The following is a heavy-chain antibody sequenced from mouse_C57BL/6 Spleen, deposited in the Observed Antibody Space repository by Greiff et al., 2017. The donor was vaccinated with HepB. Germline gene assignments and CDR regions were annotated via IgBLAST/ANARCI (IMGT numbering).Heavy chain of an antibody. CDR2: IYPRSGNT. CDR3: ARRRELFDY. D-gene: IGHD4-1*01. Sequence: QVQLKESGAELARPGALVKLSCKASGYTFTSYGISWVKQRTGQGLEWIGEIYPRSGNTYYNEKFKGKATLTADKSSSTAYMELRSLTSEDSAVYFCARRRELFDYWGQGTTLTVSS. J-gene: IGHJ2*01. CDR1: GYTFTSYG. V-gene: IGHV1-81*01.